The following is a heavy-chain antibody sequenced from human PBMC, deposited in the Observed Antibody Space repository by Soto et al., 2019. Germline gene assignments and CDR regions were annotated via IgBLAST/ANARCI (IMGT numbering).Heavy chain of an antibody. J-gene: IGHJ1*01. CDR2: VSPKSGNT. D-gene: IGHD1-1*01. V-gene: IGHV1-18*01. CDR3: ARGRTVSSIGPLLV. CDR1: GYTFFDYG. Sequence: QIQLVQSGAEVKKPGASVKVSCQASGYTFFDYGVSWVRQAPGQGLAWMGWVSPKSGNTDYARKVQSRVTTTTDTSTRTAYMELRGLRSDDTAVYYCARGRTVSSIGPLLVWGQGTLVSVSS.